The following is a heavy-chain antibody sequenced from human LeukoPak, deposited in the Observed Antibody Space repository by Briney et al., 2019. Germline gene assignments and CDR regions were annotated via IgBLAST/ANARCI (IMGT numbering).Heavy chain of an antibody. J-gene: IGHJ4*02. CDR2: IYYSGST. V-gene: IGHV4-39*07. CDR3: ARESSGYSYGIDY. D-gene: IGHD5-18*01. Sequence: SETLSLTCTVSGGSISSSSYYWGWIRQPPGKGLEWIGSIYYSGSTYYNPSLKSRVTISVDTSKNQFSLKLSSVTAADTAVYYCARESSGYSYGIDYWGQGTLVTVSS. CDR1: GGSISSSSYY.